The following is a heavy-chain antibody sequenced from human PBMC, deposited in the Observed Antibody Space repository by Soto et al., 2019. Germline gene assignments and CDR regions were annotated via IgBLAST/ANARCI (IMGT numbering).Heavy chain of an antibody. V-gene: IGHV4-30-4*01. CDR3: ARVGDYGDSEDAFDI. J-gene: IGHJ3*02. CDR1: GGSISSGDYY. Sequence: QVQLQESGPGLVKPSQTLSLTCTVSGGSISSGDYYWSWIRQPPGKGLEWIGYIYYSGSTYYNPSLKRRVTISVDTSKNQFSLKLSSVTAADTAVYYCARVGDYGDSEDAFDIWGQGTMVTVSS. CDR2: IYYSGST. D-gene: IGHD4-17*01.